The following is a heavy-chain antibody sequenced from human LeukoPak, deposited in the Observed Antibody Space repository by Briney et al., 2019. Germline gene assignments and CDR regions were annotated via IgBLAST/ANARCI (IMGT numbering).Heavy chain of an antibody. CDR3: ARDQDHYFDY. V-gene: IGHV3-33*08. Sequence: GGSLRLSCAASGFTFDDYGIHWVRQAPGKGLEWVAVIWYDGSNKYYADSVKGRFTISRDNSKNTLYLQMNSLRAEDTAVYYCARDQDHYFDYWGQGTLVTVSS. J-gene: IGHJ4*02. CDR2: IWYDGSNK. CDR1: GFTFDDYG.